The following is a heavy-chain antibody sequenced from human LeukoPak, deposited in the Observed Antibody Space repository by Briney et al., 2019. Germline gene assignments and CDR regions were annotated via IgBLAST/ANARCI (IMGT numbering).Heavy chain of an antibody. CDR2: IYYSGST. CDR1: GGSISSSSYY. Sequence: SETLSLTCTVPGGSISSSSYYWGSTRQPPGKGLEWNGSIYYSGSTYYNPSLKSRVTISVDTPKNQFSLKLGSVTAADTAVYYCARSAYYDFWSGPTPAYYFVYWRQGTLVTVSS. CDR3: ARSAYYDFWSGPTPAYYFVY. J-gene: IGHJ4*02. D-gene: IGHD3-3*01. V-gene: IGHV4-39*01.